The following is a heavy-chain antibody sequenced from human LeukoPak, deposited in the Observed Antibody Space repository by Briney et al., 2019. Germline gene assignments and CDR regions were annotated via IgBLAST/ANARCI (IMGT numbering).Heavy chain of an antibody. Sequence: GGSLRLSCAASGFTFSDYYMSWIRQAPGKGLEWVSYISSSGSTIYYADSVKGRFTISRDNAKNSLYLQMNSLRAEDTAVYYCARDRRSWDSNFSYKLDYWGQGTLVTFSS. CDR3: ARDRRSWDSNFSYKLDY. J-gene: IGHJ4*02. V-gene: IGHV3-11*04. D-gene: IGHD4-11*01. CDR2: ISSSGSTI. CDR1: GFTFSDYY.